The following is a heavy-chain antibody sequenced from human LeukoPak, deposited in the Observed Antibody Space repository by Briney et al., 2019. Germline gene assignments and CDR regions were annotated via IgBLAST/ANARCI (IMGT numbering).Heavy chain of an antibody. CDR3: ARDLGISGVDYFDY. J-gene: IGHJ4*02. CDR2: LNPNNGKT. Sequence: ASVKVSCKASGYTFTNYDINWVRQATGQGLEWMGWLNPNNGKTGYAQKFQGRVTITRDTSISTAYMELSSLRSEDTAVYYCARDLGISGVDYFDYWGQGTLVTVSP. V-gene: IGHV1-8*03. D-gene: IGHD3-16*01. CDR1: GYTFTNYD.